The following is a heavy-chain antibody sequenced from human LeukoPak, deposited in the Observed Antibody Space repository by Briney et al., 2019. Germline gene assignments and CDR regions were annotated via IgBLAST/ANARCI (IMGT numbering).Heavy chain of an antibody. CDR1: GFTFSSYD. CDR3: ARGSLKSYYDFWSGYYFDY. D-gene: IGHD3-3*01. Sequence: GRSLRLSCAASGFTFSSYDMHWVRQATGKGLESVSAIGTAGDTYYPGSVKGRFTIFRENAKNSLYLQMNSLRAGDTAVYYCARGSLKSYYDFWSGYYFDYWGRGTLVTVSS. CDR2: IGTAGDT. V-gene: IGHV3-13*01. J-gene: IGHJ4*02.